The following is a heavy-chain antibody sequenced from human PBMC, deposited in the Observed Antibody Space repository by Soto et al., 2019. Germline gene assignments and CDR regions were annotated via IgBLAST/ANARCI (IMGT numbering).Heavy chain of an antibody. CDR1: GFTFSSYA. J-gene: IGHJ6*02. CDR2: ISYDGSNK. V-gene: IGHV3-30*18. D-gene: IGHD3-9*01. CDR3: AKDPEDTIFWPYSYYGMDV. Sequence: QVQLVESGGGVVQPGRSLRLSCAASGFTFSSYAMHWVRQAPGKGLEWVAVISYDGSNKYYADSVKGRFTISRDNSKNTLYLQMNSLRTEDTAVYYCAKDPEDTIFWPYSYYGMDVWGQGTTVTVSS.